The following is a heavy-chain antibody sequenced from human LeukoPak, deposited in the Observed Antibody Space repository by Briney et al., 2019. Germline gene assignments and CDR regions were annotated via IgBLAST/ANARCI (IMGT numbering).Heavy chain of an antibody. V-gene: IGHV4-38-2*01. CDR2: IYHRGTT. D-gene: IGHD3-3*01. CDR1: GYSISSGYY. Sequence: SETLSLTCAVSGYSISSGYYWGWIRQPPGKGLEWIGSIYHRGTTYHNPSLKSRPTMSVDTSKNRFSLKLSSVTAADTGVYYCARYFWSGYYYFDYWGQGTLVTVSS. J-gene: IGHJ4*02. CDR3: ARYFWSGYYYFDY.